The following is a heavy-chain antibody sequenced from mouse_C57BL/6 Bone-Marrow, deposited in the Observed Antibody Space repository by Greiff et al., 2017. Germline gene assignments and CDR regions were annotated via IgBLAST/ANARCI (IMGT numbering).Heavy chain of an antibody. CDR1: GYTFTDYE. J-gene: IGHJ2*01. CDR3: TVLGFDY. V-gene: IGHV1-15*01. Sequence: QVQLKESGAELVRPGASVTLSCKASGYTFTDYEMHWVKQTPVHGLEWIGAIDPDTGGTAYNQKFKGKAILTADKSSSTAYMELRSLTSEDSAVYYCTVLGFDYWGQGTTLTVSS. CDR2: IDPDTGGT.